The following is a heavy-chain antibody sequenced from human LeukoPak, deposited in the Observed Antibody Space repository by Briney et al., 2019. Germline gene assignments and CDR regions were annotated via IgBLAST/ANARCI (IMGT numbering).Heavy chain of an antibody. CDR2: ISGSGGST. Sequence: PGGTLRLSCAASGFTFSSYGMSRVRQAPGKGLEWVSAISGSGGSTYYADSVKGRFTISRDNSKNTLYLQMNSLRAEDTAVYYCAKDSFNSGPYCSGGSCYPYYFDYWGQGTLVTVSS. D-gene: IGHD2-15*01. J-gene: IGHJ4*02. CDR3: AKDSFNSGPYCSGGSCYPYYFDY. V-gene: IGHV3-23*01. CDR1: GFTFSSYG.